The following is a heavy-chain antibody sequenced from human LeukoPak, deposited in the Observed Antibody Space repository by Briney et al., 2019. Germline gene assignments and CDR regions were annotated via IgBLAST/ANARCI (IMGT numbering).Heavy chain of an antibody. CDR2: TYYRSTWYN. D-gene: IGHD2-2*01. CDR3: ARRLTQYDCFDP. CDR1: GDSASSNSVT. J-gene: IGHJ5*02. V-gene: IGHV6-1*01. Sequence: SQTLSLTCAISGDSASSNSVTWNWIRQSPSRGLEWLGRTYYRSTWYNDYAVSVRGRITVNPDTSKNQFSLHLNSVTPEDTAVYYCARRLTQYDCFDPWGQGILVPVSS.